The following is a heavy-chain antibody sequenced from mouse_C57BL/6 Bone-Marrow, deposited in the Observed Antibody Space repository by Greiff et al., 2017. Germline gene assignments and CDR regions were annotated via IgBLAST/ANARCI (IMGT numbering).Heavy chain of an antibody. CDR1: GFTFSSYA. CDR3: ARDYYGSSYGFAY. Sequence: EVNLVESGGGLVKPGGSLKLSCAASGFTFSSYAMSWVRQTPEKRLEWVATISDGGSYTYYPDNVKGRFTISRDNAKNNLYLQMSHLKSEDTAMYYCARDYYGSSYGFAYWGQGTLVTVSA. J-gene: IGHJ3*01. V-gene: IGHV5-4*01. D-gene: IGHD1-1*01. CDR2: ISDGGSYT.